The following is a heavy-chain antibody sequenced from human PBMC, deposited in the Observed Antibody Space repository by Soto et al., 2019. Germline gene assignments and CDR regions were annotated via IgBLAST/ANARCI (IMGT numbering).Heavy chain of an antibody. CDR3: AREMRLVRGNAFDI. J-gene: IGHJ3*02. CDR2: ISAYNGNT. V-gene: IGHV1-18*01. CDR1: GYTFTSYA. D-gene: IGHD6-19*01. Sequence: GASVKVSCKASGYTFTSYAMHWVRQAPGQGLEWMGWISAYNGNTNYAQRLQGRVTMTTDTSTSTAYMELRSLRSDDTAVYYCAREMRLVRGNAFDIWGQGTMLTVSS.